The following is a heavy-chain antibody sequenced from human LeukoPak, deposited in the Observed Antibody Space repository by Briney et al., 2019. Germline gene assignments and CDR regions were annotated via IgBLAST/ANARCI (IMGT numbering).Heavy chain of an antibody. CDR2: ISSSGSTI. D-gene: IGHD3-10*01. J-gene: IGHJ6*04. V-gene: IGHV3-48*03. CDR1: GFTFSSYE. CDR3: ARSYGSGSYGMDV. Sequence: PGGSLRLSCAASGFTFSSYEMNWVRQAPGKGLEWVSYISSSGSTIYYADSVKGRFTISRGNAKNSLYLQMNSLRAEDTAVYYCARSYGSGSYGMDVWGKGTKVTVSS.